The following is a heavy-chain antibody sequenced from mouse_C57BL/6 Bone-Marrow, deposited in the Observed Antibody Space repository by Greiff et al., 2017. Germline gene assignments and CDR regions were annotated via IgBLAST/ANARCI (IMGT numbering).Heavy chain of an antibody. V-gene: IGHV1-55*01. Sequence: QVQLQQPGAELVKPGASVKMSCKASGHTFTSYWITWVKQRPGQGLEWIGDIYPGSGSTNYNEKFKSKATLAVDTSSSTAYMQRRSLTSEDSAVYYCARWGITTVVEAMDYWGQGTSVTVSS. J-gene: IGHJ4*01. D-gene: IGHD1-1*01. CDR3: ARWGITTVVEAMDY. CDR1: GHTFTSYW. CDR2: IYPGSGST.